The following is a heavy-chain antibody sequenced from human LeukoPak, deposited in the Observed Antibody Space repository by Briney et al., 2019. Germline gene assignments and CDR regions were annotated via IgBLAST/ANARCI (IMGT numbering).Heavy chain of an antibody. Sequence: ASVKVSCKASGYTFTGYYMHWVRQAPGQGLEWMGWINPNSGGTNYAQKFQGRVTMTRDTSISTAYMELSRLRSDDTAVYYCARDKVGLRYFDWLPHFDYWGQGTLVTVSS. J-gene: IGHJ4*02. CDR2: INPNSGGT. CDR1: GYTFTGYY. V-gene: IGHV1-2*02. CDR3: ARDKVGLRYFDWLPHFDY. D-gene: IGHD3-9*01.